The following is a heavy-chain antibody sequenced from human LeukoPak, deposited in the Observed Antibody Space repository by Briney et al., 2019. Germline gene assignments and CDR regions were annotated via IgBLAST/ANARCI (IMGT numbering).Heavy chain of an antibody. CDR2: ISSSSSTI. J-gene: IGHJ6*02. Sequence: PGGSLRFSCAASGFTFSSYSMNWVRQAPGKGLEGVSYISSSSSTIYYADSVKGRFTISRDNAKNSLYLQMNSLRDEDTAVYYCARDLKTYYDILTGYPPPHYGMDVWGQGTTVTVSS. V-gene: IGHV3-48*02. D-gene: IGHD3-9*01. CDR3: ARDLKTYYDILTGYPPPHYGMDV. CDR1: GFTFSSYS.